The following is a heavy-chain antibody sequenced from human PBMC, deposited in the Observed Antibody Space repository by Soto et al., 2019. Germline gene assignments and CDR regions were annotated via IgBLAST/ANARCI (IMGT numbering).Heavy chain of an antibody. CDR3: ARSITDYHDSSGYYDDY. CDR2: ISSSSSYT. CDR1: GFTFSDYY. D-gene: IGHD3-22*01. J-gene: IGHJ4*02. V-gene: IGHV3-11*05. Sequence: QVQLVESGGGLVKPGGSLRLSCAASGFTFSDYYMSWIRQAPGKGLEWVSYISSSSSYTNYADSVKGRFSISRDNAKNSLYLQMNSLRAEDTAVYYCARSITDYHDSSGYYDDYWGQGTLVTVSS.